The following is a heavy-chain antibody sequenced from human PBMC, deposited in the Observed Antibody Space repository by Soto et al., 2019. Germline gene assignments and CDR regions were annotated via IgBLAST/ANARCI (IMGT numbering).Heavy chain of an antibody. CDR2: INHSGST. J-gene: IGHJ5*02. V-gene: IGHV4-34*01. D-gene: IGHD3-3*01. CDR3: ARSYPRITIFGVVSRTTTPNCFDP. CDR1: GGSFSGYY. Sequence: PSETLSLTCAVYGGSFSGYYWSWIRQPPGKGLEWIGEINHSGSTNYNPSLKSRVTISVDTSKNQFSLKLSSVTAADTAVYYCARSYPRITIFGVVSRTTTPNCFDPWGQGTLVTVSS.